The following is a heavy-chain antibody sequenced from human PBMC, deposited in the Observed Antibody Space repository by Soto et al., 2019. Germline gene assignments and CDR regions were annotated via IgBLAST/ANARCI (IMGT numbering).Heavy chain of an antibody. CDR2: IYYTGST. V-gene: IGHV4-59*01. CDR3: TRVGGYYGDYPNFDY. J-gene: IGHJ4*02. Sequence: SETLSLTCTVSGSSISLYYWSWIRQPPGKGLEWIGYIYYTGSTKYNRSLKIRVTISLCTHRNQLSLKLRSVTAADTAVYYCTRVGGYYGDYPNFDYWGPGTLVTVS. D-gene: IGHD4-17*01. CDR1: GSSISLYY.